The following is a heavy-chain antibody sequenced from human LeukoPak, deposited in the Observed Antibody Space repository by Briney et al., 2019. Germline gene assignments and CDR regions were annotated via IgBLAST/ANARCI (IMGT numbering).Heavy chain of an antibody. CDR1: GLTFSIYD. D-gene: IGHD1-7*01. J-gene: IGHJ4*02. V-gene: IGHV3-21*01. Sequence: GGSLRLSCAASGLTFSIYDMNWVRQAPGKGLEWVSSISSGSDYIYYAASVKGRFTVSRDNAKNSLYLHMNSLRVEDTAVYYCAVPRTLGTIRKLPFDYWGQGTLVTVSS. CDR3: AVPRTLGTIRKLPFDY. CDR2: ISSGSDYI.